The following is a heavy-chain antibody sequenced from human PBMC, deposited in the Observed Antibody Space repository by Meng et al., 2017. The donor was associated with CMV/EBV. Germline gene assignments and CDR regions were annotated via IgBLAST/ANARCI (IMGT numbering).Heavy chain of an antibody. CDR2: LYSGGSST. V-gene: IGHV3-23*03. CDR1: GFTFSSYA. Sequence: GESLKISCAASGFTFSSYAMSWVRQAPGKGLEWVSVLYSGGSSTNYADSVKGRFTISRDKSKNTLYLQMNSLRAEDTAVYYCAKALDGTGPFQHWGQGTLVTVSS. D-gene: IGHD3-10*01. J-gene: IGHJ1*01. CDR3: AKALDGTGPFQH.